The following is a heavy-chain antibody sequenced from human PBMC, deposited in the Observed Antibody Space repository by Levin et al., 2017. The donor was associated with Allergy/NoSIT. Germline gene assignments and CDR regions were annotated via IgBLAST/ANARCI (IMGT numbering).Heavy chain of an antibody. Sequence: GGSLRLSCAASGFTFSSYGMHWVRQAPGKGLEWVAIIWYDESNKYYGDSVKGRFTISRDNSKSTLYLQMNSLRAEDTAMYYCARELAGTHGNFDYWGQGTLVTVSS. D-gene: IGHD6-13*01. CDR1: GFTFSSYG. V-gene: IGHV3-33*01. CDR2: IWYDESNK. J-gene: IGHJ4*02. CDR3: ARELAGTHGNFDY.